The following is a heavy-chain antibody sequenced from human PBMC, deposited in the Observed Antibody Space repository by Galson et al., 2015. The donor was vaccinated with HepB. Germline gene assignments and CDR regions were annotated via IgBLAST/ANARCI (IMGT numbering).Heavy chain of an antibody. V-gene: IGHV3-11*01. Sequence: SLRLSCAVSGFTFSDYHMGWIRQAPGKGLEWTSYIGRSESDTYYADSAKGRFTISRDNAKNSLYLEMDSLRVEDTAVYFCARGPGRRVSSGPLDHGSGVWGQGTNVTGS. CDR3: ARGPGRRVSSGPLDHGSGV. D-gene: IGHD3-10*01. CDR1: GFTFSDYH. J-gene: IGHJ6*02. CDR2: IGRSESDT.